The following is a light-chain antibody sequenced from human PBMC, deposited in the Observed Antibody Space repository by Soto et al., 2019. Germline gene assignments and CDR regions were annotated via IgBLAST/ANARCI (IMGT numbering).Light chain of an antibody. CDR2: EGT. Sequence: QSVLTQPASVSGSPGQSITISCTGTSSDVGSHNLVSWYQQHPGKAPKLIIYEGTQPPSGVSNRFSGSTSGNTASLTISGHQAEDEADYYCCSYAGTTTYVLFGGGTKLTVL. CDR1: SSDVGSHNL. CDR3: CSYAGTTTYVL. V-gene: IGLV2-23*01. J-gene: IGLJ2*01.